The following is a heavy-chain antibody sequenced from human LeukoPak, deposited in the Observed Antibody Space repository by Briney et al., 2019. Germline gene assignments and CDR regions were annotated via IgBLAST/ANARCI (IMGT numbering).Heavy chain of an antibody. CDR1: GDSISSSNYY. J-gene: IGHJ3*02. CDR2: INHSGSS. Sequence: SETLSLTCTVSGDSISSSNYYWGWIRQSPGKGLEWIGKINHSGSSNYNPSLKSRVTTSVDTSKNQFSLKLTSVTAADTAVYYCARGKSSPHAFDIWGQGTMVTVSS. V-gene: IGHV4-39*07. CDR3: ARGKSSPHAFDI.